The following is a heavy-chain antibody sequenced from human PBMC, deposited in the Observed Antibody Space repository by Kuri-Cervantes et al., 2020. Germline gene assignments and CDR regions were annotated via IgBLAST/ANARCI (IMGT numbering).Heavy chain of an antibody. CDR1: RFTFSSYA. CDR2: ISGSGGST. CDR3: ARGFEYLPHFYGMDV. J-gene: IGHJ6*02. D-gene: IGHD3-10*01. V-gene: IGHV3-23*01. Sequence: GESLKISCAASRFTFSSYAMSWVRQAPGKGLEWVSAISGSGGSTYYADSVKGRFTISRDNAKNSLYLQMNSLRAEDTAVYYCARGFEYLPHFYGMDVWGQGTTVTVSS.